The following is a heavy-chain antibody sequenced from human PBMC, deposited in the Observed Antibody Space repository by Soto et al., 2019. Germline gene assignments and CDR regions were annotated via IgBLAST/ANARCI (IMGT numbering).Heavy chain of an antibody. J-gene: IGHJ3*02. D-gene: IGHD3-10*01. Sequence: EAQLVESGGGLVQPGGSLRLSCAASGFTFTSHWMAWVRQAPGKGLEWVAIRKQDGSYIYYVDSVNGRLTMSRDNAKNSLYLQMHSLRVDDTAVYYWAREGPGDVTYISAFDIWGQGTMVAVSS. CDR3: AREGPGDVTYISAFDI. V-gene: IGHV3-7*01. CDR2: RKQDGSYI. CDR1: GFTFTSHW.